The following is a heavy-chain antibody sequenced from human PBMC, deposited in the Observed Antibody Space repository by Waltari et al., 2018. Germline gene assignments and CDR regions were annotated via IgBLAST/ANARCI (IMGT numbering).Heavy chain of an antibody. D-gene: IGHD3-3*01. CDR2: VKQDGGEQ. V-gene: IGHV3-7*01. J-gene: IGHJ4*02. Sequence: EVQLVESGGGLVQPGGSLRLSCEASGFIFSANWMAWVRRAPGTGLEWVAGVKQDGGEQYYVDSVKGRFTISRDNAKNSLYLQMNGLRAEDTAVYYCARSAFWTFDYLGQGTLVTVSS. CDR3: ARSAFWTFDY. CDR1: GFIFSANW.